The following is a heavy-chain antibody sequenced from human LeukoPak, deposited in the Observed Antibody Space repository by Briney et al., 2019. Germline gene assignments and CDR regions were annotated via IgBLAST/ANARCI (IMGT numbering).Heavy chain of an antibody. CDR3: ARVGWGSSSPFDY. Sequence: SQTLSLTCTVSGGSISSYYWSWIRQPPGKGLEWIGYIYYSGSTNYNPSLKSRVTISVDTSKNQFSLKLSSVTAADTAVYYCARVGWGSSSPFDYWGQGTLVTVSS. CDR2: IYYSGST. J-gene: IGHJ4*02. CDR1: GGSISSYY. V-gene: IGHV4-59*01. D-gene: IGHD6-13*01.